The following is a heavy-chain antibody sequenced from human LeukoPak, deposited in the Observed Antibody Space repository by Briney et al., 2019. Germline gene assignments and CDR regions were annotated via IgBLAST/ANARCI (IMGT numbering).Heavy chain of an antibody. CDR1: GFTFSSYA. Sequence: PGGSLRLSCAASGFTFSSYAMHWVRQAPGKGLEWVAVISYDGSNKYYADSVKGRFTISRDNSKNTLYLQMNSLRAEDTAVYYCAKDSRYYYDSSGYYYVTETFDYWGQGTLVTVSS. CDR3: AKDSRYYYDSSGYYYVTETFDY. CDR2: ISYDGSNK. V-gene: IGHV3-30-3*01. J-gene: IGHJ4*02. D-gene: IGHD3-22*01.